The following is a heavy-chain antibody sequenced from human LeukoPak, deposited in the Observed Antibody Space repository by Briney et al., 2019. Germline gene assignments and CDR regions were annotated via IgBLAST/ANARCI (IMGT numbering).Heavy chain of an antibody. CDR3: ARTKPRGWDIAVADDFDY. V-gene: IGHV1-18*04. CDR1: GHTFTSYG. J-gene: IGHJ4*02. Sequence: ASVKVSCKASGHTFTSYGISWVRQAPGQGLEWMGWISAYNGNTNYAQKLQGRVTMTTDTSTSTAYMELRSLRSDDTAVYYCARTKPRGWDIAVADDFDYWGQGTLVTVSS. D-gene: IGHD6-19*01. CDR2: ISAYNGNT.